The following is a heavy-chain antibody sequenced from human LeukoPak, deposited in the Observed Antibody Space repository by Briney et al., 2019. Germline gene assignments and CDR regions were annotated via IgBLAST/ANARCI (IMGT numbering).Heavy chain of an antibody. Sequence: GASEKVSCKASGYTFTSYYMHWVRQAPGQGLEWMGIINPSGGSTSYAQKFQGRVTMTRDTSTSTVYMELSSLRSEDTAVYYCARSAAAGSGGWGDNWFDPWGQGTLVTVSS. CDR2: INPSGGST. J-gene: IGHJ5*02. D-gene: IGHD6-13*01. CDR3: ARSAAAGSGGWGDNWFDP. V-gene: IGHV1-46*01. CDR1: GYTFTSYY.